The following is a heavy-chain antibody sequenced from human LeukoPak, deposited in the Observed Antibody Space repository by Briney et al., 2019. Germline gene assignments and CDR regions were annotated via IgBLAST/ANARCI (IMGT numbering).Heavy chain of an antibody. J-gene: IGHJ6*03. CDR2: IYHSGST. V-gene: IGHV4-38-2*01. Sequence: PSETLSLTRAGSGYSISSGYYWGWIRQPPGEGLEWIGSIYHSGSTYYNPSLKSRVTISVDTSKNQFSLKLSSVTAADTAVYYCARRGIAARRGTSYYFYYYMDVWGKGTTVTVSS. CDR1: GYSISSGYY. D-gene: IGHD6-6*01. CDR3: ARRGIAARRGTSYYFYYYMDV.